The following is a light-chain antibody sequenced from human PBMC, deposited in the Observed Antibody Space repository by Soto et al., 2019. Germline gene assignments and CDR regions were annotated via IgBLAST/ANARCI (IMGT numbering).Light chain of an antibody. J-gene: IGKJ3*01. CDR1: QSISFS. Sequence: ETVMTQSPGTLSISPGERATLSCRASQSISFSLAWYQQKPGQPPRFLIYGASTRAPGVPARFSGSGSGTEFTLTITSLQSEDFAVYYCQQYHDWPLTFGPGTKVDVK. V-gene: IGKV3-15*01. CDR3: QQYHDWPLT. CDR2: GAS.